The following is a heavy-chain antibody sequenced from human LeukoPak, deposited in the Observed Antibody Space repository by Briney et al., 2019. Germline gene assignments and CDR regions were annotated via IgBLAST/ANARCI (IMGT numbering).Heavy chain of an antibody. J-gene: IGHJ4*02. V-gene: IGHV3-30*18. CDR2: ISYDGTNK. Sequence: GRSLRLSCTVSRFTFSSHDIHWVRQAPGKGLEWVAVISYDGTNKYYADSVKGRFTISRDNSKNTLYLQMNSLRAEDTALCYCAKGGGGWFLDSWGQGALVSVSS. CDR1: RFTFSSHD. CDR3: AKGGGGWFLDS. D-gene: IGHD2-15*01.